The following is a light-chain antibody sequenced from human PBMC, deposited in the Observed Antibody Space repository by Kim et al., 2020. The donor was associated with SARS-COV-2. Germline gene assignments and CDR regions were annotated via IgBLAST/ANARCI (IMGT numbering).Light chain of an antibody. CDR3: QQYNNWPQT. J-gene: IGKJ1*01. V-gene: IGKV3-15*01. Sequence: VSPGERATLSCRASQSVSSNLAWYQQKPGQAPRLLIYGASTRATGIPARFYGSGSGTEFTLTISSLQSEDFAVYYCQQYNNWPQTFGQGTKVDIK. CDR1: QSVSSN. CDR2: GAS.